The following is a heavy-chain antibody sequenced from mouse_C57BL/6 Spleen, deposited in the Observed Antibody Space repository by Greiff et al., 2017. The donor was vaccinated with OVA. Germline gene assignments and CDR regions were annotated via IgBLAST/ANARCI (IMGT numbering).Heavy chain of an antibody. D-gene: IGHD2-4*01. CDR3: ARETDYDYCDY. CDR2: IYPGSGNT. Sequence: VQLQQSGAELVRPGASVKLSCKASGYTFTDYYINWVKQRPGQGLEWIARIYPGSGNTYYNEKFKGKATLTAEKSSSTAYMQLSRLTSEDSAVYFCARETDYDYCDYGGQGTTLTVSS. CDR1: GYTFTDYY. J-gene: IGHJ2*01. V-gene: IGHV1-76*01.